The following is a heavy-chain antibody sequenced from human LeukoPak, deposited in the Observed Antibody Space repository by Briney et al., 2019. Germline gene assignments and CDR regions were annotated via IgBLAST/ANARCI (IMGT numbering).Heavy chain of an antibody. Sequence: ASVKVSCKASGYTFSIYGFSWVRQAPGQGLEWMGIINPSGGSTSYAQKFQGRVTMTRDTSTSTVYMELSSLRSEDTAVYYCARVEPTARDDTVVPYYFDYWGQGTLVTVSS. CDR3: ARVEPTARDDTVVPYYFDY. J-gene: IGHJ4*02. CDR1: GYTFSIYG. V-gene: IGHV1-46*01. CDR2: INPSGGST. D-gene: IGHD2-2*01.